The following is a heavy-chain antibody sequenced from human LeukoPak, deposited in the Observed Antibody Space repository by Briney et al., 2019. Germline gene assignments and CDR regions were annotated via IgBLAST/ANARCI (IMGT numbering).Heavy chain of an antibody. CDR1: GFTFSSYA. J-gene: IGHJ4*02. D-gene: IGHD6-19*01. CDR3: VKAVAGTR. V-gene: IGHV3-23*01. CDR2: ISCSGGST. Sequence: PGGSLRLSCAASGFTFSSYAMSWVRQAPGKGLEWVSDISCSGGSTYYADSVKGRFTIAKDNSKSTLYLQMNSLRAEDTAVYYCVKAVAGTRWGQGTLVSVSS.